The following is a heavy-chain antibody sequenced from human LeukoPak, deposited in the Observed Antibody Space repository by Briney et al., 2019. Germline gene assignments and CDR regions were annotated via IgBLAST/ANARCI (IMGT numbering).Heavy chain of an antibody. J-gene: IGHJ4*02. CDR3: ARGRRPRAVAGIGGDY. V-gene: IGHV1-2*02. Sequence: ASVKVSCKASGYTFTGYYMHWVRQAPGQGLEWMGWIDPNSGGTNYAQKFQGRVTMTRDTSISTAYMELSRLRSDDTAVYYCARGRRPRAVAGIGGDYWGQGTLVTVSS. CDR1: GYTFTGYY. CDR2: IDPNSGGT. D-gene: IGHD6-19*01.